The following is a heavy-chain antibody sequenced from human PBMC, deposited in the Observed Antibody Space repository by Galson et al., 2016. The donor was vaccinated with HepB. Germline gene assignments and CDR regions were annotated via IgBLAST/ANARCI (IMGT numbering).Heavy chain of an antibody. D-gene: IGHD5-12*01. CDR3: VRDRRFSGYDLLSY. CDR2: ISYDGTDK. CDR1: GFTFISYA. J-gene: IGHJ4*02. Sequence: SLRLSCAASGFTFISYALHWVRQAPGKGLEWVAVISYDGTDKYHADSVKGRFTISRDNSKSTLYLQMNSLRAEDTAVYYCVRDRRFSGYDLLSYWGQGTLVTVSS. V-gene: IGHV3-30*14.